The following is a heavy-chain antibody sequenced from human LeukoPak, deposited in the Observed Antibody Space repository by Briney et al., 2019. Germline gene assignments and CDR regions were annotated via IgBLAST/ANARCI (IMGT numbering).Heavy chain of an antibody. CDR1: GGSVSRSNW. D-gene: IGHD2-2*01. J-gene: IGHJ5*02. Sequence: TSETLSLTCAVSGGSVSRSNWWNWVRQPPGKGLEWIGEIHHSGSANYNPSLKSRVTMSVDKSENQFSLKLSSVTAADTAVYYCARTEAFCSDTSCSNWFDPWGQGTLVTVSS. V-gene: IGHV4-4*02. CDR3: ARTEAFCSDTSCSNWFDP. CDR2: IHHSGSA.